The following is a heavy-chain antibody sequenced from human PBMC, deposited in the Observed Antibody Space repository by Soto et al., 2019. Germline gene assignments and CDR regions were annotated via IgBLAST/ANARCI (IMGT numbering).Heavy chain of an antibody. CDR3: TNGKAY. J-gene: IGHJ4*02. CDR1: GLTFSGSA. Sequence: GGSLRLSCAPSGLTFSGSAMHWVRQASGKGLEWIGRIRSKTNNYATAYAASVKGTFTISRDDSKNTVYLQMNSLKADDTAVYYCTNGKAYWGQGTLVTVSS. CDR2: IRSKTNNYAT. V-gene: IGHV3-73*01.